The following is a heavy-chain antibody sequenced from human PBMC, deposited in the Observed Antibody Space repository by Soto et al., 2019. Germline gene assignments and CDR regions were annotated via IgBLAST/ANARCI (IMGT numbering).Heavy chain of an antibody. Sequence: QVQLVQSGAEVKKPGASVKVSCKASGYTFTSYDINWVRQATGQGLEWMGWMNPNSGNTGYAQKFQGRVTMTRNTSISTAYMELSSLRSEDTAVYYCARGRCSGGSYYSGRRYYYMDVWGKGTTVTVSS. CDR3: ARGRCSGGSYYSGRRYYYMDV. D-gene: IGHD2-15*01. CDR1: GYTFTSYD. J-gene: IGHJ6*03. CDR2: MNPNSGNT. V-gene: IGHV1-8*01.